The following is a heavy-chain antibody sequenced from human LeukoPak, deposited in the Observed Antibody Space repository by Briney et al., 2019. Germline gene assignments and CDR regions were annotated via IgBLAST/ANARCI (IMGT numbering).Heavy chain of an antibody. V-gene: IGHV3-21*01. Sequence: PGGSLRLSCAASGFTLSSYSMNWVRQAPGKGLEWVSCISSSSSYIYYADSVKGRFTISRDNAKKSLYLQMNSLRAEDTAVYYCAELGITMIGGVWGKGTTVTISS. D-gene: IGHD3-10*02. CDR1: GFTLSSYS. CDR2: ISSSSSYI. J-gene: IGHJ6*04. CDR3: AELGITMIGGV.